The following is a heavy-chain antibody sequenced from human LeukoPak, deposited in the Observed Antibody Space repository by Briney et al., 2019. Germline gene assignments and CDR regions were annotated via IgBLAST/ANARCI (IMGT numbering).Heavy chain of an antibody. D-gene: IGHD4-17*01. CDR1: GFTFSDYW. CDR2: INSDGRNI. CDR3: AREGALGYGHYTYDY. V-gene: IGHV3-74*01. Sequence: GGSLRLSCAASGFTFSDYWIHWVRQAPGKGLVWVSRINSDGRNIRYADSVKGRFTISRDNAKNTLYLQMNSLTPEDTAVYYCAREGALGYGHYTYDYWGQGTLVTVSS. J-gene: IGHJ4*02.